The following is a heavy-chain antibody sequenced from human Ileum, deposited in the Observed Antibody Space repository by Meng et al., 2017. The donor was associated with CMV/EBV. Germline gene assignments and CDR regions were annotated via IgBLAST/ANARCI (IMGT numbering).Heavy chain of an antibody. V-gene: IGHV4-31*02. D-gene: IGHD3-3*01. Sequence: YYWSWIRQHQGKGLEWIGYIYYSGSTYYNPSLKSRVTISVDTSKNQFSLKLSSVTAADTAVYYCARGSYYDFWSGVSSGPLVDYWGQGTLVTVSS. J-gene: IGHJ4*02. CDR3: ARGSYYDFWSGVSSGPLVDY. CDR1: YY. CDR2: IYYSGST.